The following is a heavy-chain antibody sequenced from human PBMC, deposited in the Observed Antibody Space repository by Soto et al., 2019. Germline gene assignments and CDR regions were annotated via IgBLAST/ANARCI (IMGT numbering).Heavy chain of an antibody. D-gene: IGHD4-17*01. CDR2: ISYDGSNK. J-gene: IGHJ4*02. CDR1: GFTFISYG. CDR3: AKDLADYGDYVLTGDY. V-gene: IGHV3-30*18. Sequence: GGAQRLSCAASGFTFISYGMHWVRQAPGKGLEWVAVISYDGSNKYYADSVKGRFTISRDNSKNTLYLQMNSLRAEDTAVYYCAKDLADYGDYVLTGDYWGQGTLLTVSS.